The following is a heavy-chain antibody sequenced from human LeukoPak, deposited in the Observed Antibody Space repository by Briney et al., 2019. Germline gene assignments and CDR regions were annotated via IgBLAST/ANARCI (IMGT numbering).Heavy chain of an antibody. D-gene: IGHD2-15*01. Sequence: GRSLRLSCIPSGFTFNSYAMFWVRQAPGKGLEWVSLIWYDGSNKYYVDSVKGRFTISRDNSKNTLFLQMNSLRAEDTAVYYCARARGWQPNYYYYYMDVWGAGTTVTVSS. CDR1: GFTFNSYA. V-gene: IGHV3-33*07. CDR3: ARARGWQPNYYYYYMDV. J-gene: IGHJ6*03. CDR2: IWYDGSNK.